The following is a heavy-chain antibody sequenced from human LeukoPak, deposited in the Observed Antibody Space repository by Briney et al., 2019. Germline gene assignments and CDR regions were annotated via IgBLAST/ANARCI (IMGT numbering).Heavy chain of an antibody. CDR3: AKDLDTVVRGVIN. CDR1: GFTFSNYA. J-gene: IGHJ4*02. Sequence: GGSLRLSCAASGFTFSNYAMSWVRQAPGKGLEWASAISGRSSTYYADSVKGRFTISRDNSKNTLYLQMNSLRAEDTAVYYCAKDLDTVVRGVINWGRGTLVTVSS. D-gene: IGHD3-10*01. V-gene: IGHV3-23*01. CDR2: ISGRSST.